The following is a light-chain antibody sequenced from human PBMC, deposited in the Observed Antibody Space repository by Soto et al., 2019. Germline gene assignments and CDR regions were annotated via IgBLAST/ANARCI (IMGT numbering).Light chain of an antibody. Sequence: DFVMTQSPLSLPFSLLQPSSISCIXNQXLVHSDGIAYFSWFQQRPGRSPRRLIYKVSNRDSGVPARFSGSGSGTDFALKISRVEAEDVGVYYCMQGTHWPITFGQGTRLEIK. CDR2: KVS. J-gene: IGKJ5*01. CDR3: MQGTHWPIT. V-gene: IGKV2-30*02. CDR1: QXLVHSDGIAY.